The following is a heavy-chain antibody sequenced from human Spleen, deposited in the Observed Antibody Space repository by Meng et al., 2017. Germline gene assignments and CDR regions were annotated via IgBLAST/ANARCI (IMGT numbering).Heavy chain of an antibody. D-gene: IGHD3-3*01. Sequence: ASVKVSCKASGYTFTSYAMHWVRQAPGQRLEWMGWINAGNGNTKYSQKFQGRVTITRDTYASTAYMELSSLRSEDTAVYYCARDPPRSGYYWVGNYYGMDVWGQGTTVTVSS. CDR1: GYTFTSYA. J-gene: IGHJ6*02. CDR2: INAGNGNT. V-gene: IGHV1-3*01. CDR3: ARDPPRSGYYWVGNYYGMDV.